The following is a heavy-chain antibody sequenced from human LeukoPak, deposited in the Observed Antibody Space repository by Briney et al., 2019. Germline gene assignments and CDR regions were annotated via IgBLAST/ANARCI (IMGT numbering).Heavy chain of an antibody. CDR1: GCTFSSYA. V-gene: IGHV3-23*01. CDR3: AKEETPAFGVFDY. J-gene: IGHJ4*02. D-gene: IGHD3-10*01. Sequence: GGSLRLSCAASGCTFSSYAMSWVRQAPGKVLEWVSAISGSGGSTYYADSVKGRFTISRDNSKNTLYLQRNSLRAEDTAVYYCAKEETPAFGVFDYWGQGTLVTVSS. CDR2: ISGSGGST.